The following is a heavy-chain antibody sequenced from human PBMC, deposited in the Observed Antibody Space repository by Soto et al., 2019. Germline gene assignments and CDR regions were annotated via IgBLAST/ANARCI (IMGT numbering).Heavy chain of an antibody. CDR1: GGAVSDYV. D-gene: IGHD6-13*01. CDR2: IIPSFGTA. V-gene: IGHV1-69*06. CDR3: ARASLGPGYIAGKGWFDP. Sequence: QVHLVQSGAEVKKPGTSVRVSCKASGGAVSDYVIAWVRQAPGQGPEWMGGIIPSFGTANYAQTFLGRVTMTADKSTNTAYLELNSLTYADTAVYYCARASLGPGYIAGKGWFDPWGQGTLVPVSS. J-gene: IGHJ5*02.